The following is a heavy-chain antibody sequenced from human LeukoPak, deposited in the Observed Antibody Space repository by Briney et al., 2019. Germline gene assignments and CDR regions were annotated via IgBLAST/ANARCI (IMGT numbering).Heavy chain of an antibody. V-gene: IGHV3-23*01. CDR2: ISGSGSGGST. J-gene: IGHJ4*02. CDR3: AKDDAWLRFGE. CDR1: GFTSSSSA. D-gene: IGHD3-10*01. Sequence: GGSLRLSCAASGFTSSSSAMSWVRQAPGKGLEWVSSISGSGSGGSTYYADSVKGRFTISRDNSKNTLYLQMNSLRAEDTAVYYCAKDDAWLRFGEWSQGTLVTVSS.